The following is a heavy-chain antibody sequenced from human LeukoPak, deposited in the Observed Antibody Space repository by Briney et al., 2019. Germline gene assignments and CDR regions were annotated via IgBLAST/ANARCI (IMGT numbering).Heavy chain of an antibody. Sequence: GGSLRLSCAASGFTFSNYAMSWVRQAPGKGLEWVSAISGSASSTYHADSVKGRSTISRDNSKNTLYLQMNRLRAEDTALYYCATNGGGDSGYGNFDYWGQGTLVTVSS. D-gene: IGHD5-12*01. J-gene: IGHJ4*02. CDR3: ATNGGGDSGYGNFDY. V-gene: IGHV3-23*01. CDR2: ISGSASST. CDR1: GFTFSNYA.